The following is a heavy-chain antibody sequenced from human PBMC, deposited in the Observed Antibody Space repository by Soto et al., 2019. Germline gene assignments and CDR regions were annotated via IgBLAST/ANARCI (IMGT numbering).Heavy chain of an antibody. Sequence: ASVKVSCKVSGYTLTKLSMHWVRQAPGKGLEWMGGFDPEDGETIYAQKFQGRVTMTEDTSTDTAYMELSSLRSEDTAVYYCATDGHGVQTPYYFDYWGQGTLVTVSS. J-gene: IGHJ4*02. CDR2: FDPEDGET. CDR3: ATDGHGVQTPYYFDY. D-gene: IGHD3-10*01. V-gene: IGHV1-24*01. CDR1: GYTLTKLS.